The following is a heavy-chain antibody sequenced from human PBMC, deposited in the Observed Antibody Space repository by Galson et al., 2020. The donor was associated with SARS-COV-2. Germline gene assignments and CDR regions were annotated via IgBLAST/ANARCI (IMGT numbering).Heavy chain of an antibody. J-gene: IGHJ4*02. CDR1: GYTFTSYD. CDR2: MNPKSGDT. V-gene: IGHV1-8*01. CDR3: AREPTGLDWNDVYFDY. Sequence: ASVKVSCKASGYTFTSYDITWVRQASGQGLEWMGWMNPKSGDTAYAQKFQGRVTMTRNTSIRTAYMELNSLRAEDTAVYYCAREPTGLDWNDVYFDYWGQGTLVTVSS. D-gene: IGHD1-1*01.